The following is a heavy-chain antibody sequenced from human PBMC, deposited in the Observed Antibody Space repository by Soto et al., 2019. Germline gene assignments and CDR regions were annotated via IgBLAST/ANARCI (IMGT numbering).Heavy chain of an antibody. Sequence: GGSLRLSCAASGFTFSNYAMSWVRQTPGKGLEWVSTITGGGGSTNYADSVKGRFTISRDNSKNTLYLQMDSLRAEDTAVYYCAKGGRLYFSSGWYYFDCWGQGTLVTVSS. J-gene: IGHJ4*02. D-gene: IGHD6-19*01. CDR2: ITGGGGST. CDR3: AKGGRLYFSSGWYYFDC. V-gene: IGHV3-23*01. CDR1: GFTFSNYA.